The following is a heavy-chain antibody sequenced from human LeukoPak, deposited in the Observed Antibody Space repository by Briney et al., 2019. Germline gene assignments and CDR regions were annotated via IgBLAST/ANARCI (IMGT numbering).Heavy chain of an antibody. CDR2: ISANGGGT. CDR1: GFSFSDYV. V-gene: IGHV3-23*01. CDR3: AADPLY. J-gene: IGHJ4*02. Sequence: GGSLRLSCAASGFSFSDYVMTWVRQAPGKGLEWVSSISANGGGTYYADSVKGRFTISRDNSKNTLYLQMNSLRAEDTAVYYCAADPLYWGQGTLVTVSS.